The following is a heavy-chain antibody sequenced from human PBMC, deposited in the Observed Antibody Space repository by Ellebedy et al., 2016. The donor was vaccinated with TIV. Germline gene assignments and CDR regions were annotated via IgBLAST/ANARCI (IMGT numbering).Heavy chain of an antibody. D-gene: IGHD5-24*01. CDR3: ARDMGRWLQFLAY. V-gene: IGHV3-48*03. J-gene: IGHJ4*02. Sequence: GGSLRLSCAASGFTFNNYNMIWVRQAPGKGREWISYISSDGITTDYADSVKGRFTISRDNAKASVYLQMNSLRAEDTAVYYCARDMGRWLQFLAYWGQGTLVTVSS. CDR2: ISSDGITT. CDR1: GFTFNNYN.